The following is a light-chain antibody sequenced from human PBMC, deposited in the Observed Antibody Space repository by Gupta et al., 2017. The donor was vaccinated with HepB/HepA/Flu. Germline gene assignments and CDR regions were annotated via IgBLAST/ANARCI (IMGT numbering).Light chain of an antibody. CDR2: CNN. CDR3: YSSDISLRGSWV. CDR1: SSNIGAGYD. J-gene: IGLJ3*02. V-gene: IGLV1-40*01. Sequence: QSVLTQPPSVSGAACQRVTISCTGSSSNIGAGYDVHWYQQLPGTAPKLLIECNNNRPSGVPHRFSCAKSCASASLEFHGRQAEDEADDYGYSSDISLRGSWVFGGGTKLTVL.